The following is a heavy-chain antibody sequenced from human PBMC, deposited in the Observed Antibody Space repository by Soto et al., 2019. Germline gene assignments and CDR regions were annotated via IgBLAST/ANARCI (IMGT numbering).Heavy chain of an antibody. D-gene: IGHD3-9*01. CDR2: IIPIFGTA. J-gene: IGHJ6*02. CDR3: ASGTLHNYDILTGYYPGYYYYGMDV. CDR1: GGTFSSYA. Sequence: ASVKVSCKASGGTFSSYAISWVRQAPGQGLEWMGGIIPIFGTANYAQKFQGRVTITADESTSTAYMELSSLRSEDTAVYYCASGTLHNYDILTGYYPGYYYYGMDVWGQGTTVTVSS. V-gene: IGHV1-69*13.